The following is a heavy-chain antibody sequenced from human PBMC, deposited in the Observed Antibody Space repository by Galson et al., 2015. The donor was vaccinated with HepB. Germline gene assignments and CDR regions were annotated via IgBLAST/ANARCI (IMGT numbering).Heavy chain of an antibody. Sequence: SLRLSCAASGFTFSSYGMHWVRQAPGKGLEWVAVISYDGSNKYYADSVKGRFTISRDNAKNSLYLQMNSLRDEDTAVYYCARDTSVGFGWELLYYYGMDVWGQGTTVTVSS. CDR1: GFTFSSYG. V-gene: IGHV3-30*03. CDR2: ISYDGSNK. D-gene: IGHD1-26*01. J-gene: IGHJ6*02. CDR3: ARDTSVGFGWELLYYYGMDV.